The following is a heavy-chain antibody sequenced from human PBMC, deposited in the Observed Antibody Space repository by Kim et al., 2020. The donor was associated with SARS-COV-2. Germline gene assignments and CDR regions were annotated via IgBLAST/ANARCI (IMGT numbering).Heavy chain of an antibody. V-gene: IGHV1-18*01. CDR1: GYTFTSYG. CDR3: ARSIVVVPAARWVVAFDI. D-gene: IGHD2-2*01. J-gene: IGHJ3*02. Sequence: ASVKVSCKASGYTFTSYGISWVRQAPGQGLEWMGWISAYNGNTNYAQKLRGRVTMTTDTSTSTAYMELRSLRSDDTAVYYCARSIVVVPAARWVVAFDIWGQGTMVTVSS. CDR2: ISAYNGNT.